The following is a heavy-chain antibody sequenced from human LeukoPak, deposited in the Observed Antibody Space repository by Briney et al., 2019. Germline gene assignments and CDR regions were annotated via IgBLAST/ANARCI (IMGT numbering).Heavy chain of an antibody. Sequence: SETLSLTCAVYGGSFSGYYWSWIRQPPGKGLEWIGEINHSGSTNYNPSLRSRVTISVDTSKNQFSLKLSSVTAADTAVYYCARGTVAGSVFNLAKTKFDYWGQGTLVTVSS. CDR1: GGSFSGYY. J-gene: IGHJ4*02. CDR3: ARGTVAGSVFNLAKTKFDY. V-gene: IGHV4-34*01. D-gene: IGHD6-19*01. CDR2: INHSGST.